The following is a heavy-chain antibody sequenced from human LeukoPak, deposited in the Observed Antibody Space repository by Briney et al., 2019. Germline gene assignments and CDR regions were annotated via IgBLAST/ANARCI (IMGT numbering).Heavy chain of an antibody. Sequence: SETLSLTCTVSGVSLGSYYWTWSRQPTGEGVEWIGYIYYSGRTNYNPSLKSRVTISVDTSKNQLSLKLTSVTAADTAVYYCARDLTSFDYWGQGTLVTVSS. V-gene: IGHV4-59*01. CDR3: ARDLTSFDY. J-gene: IGHJ4*02. CDR2: IYYSGRT. D-gene: IGHD3-9*01. CDR1: GVSLGSYY.